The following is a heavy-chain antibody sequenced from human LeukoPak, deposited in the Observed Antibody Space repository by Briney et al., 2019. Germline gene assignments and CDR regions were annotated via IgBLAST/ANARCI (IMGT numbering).Heavy chain of an antibody. J-gene: IGHJ4*02. D-gene: IGHD3-10*01. CDR1: GFTFSSYD. V-gene: IGHV3-48*03. CDR2: FSSSGTAI. CDR3: ARSVVRGVIALDY. Sequence: GGSLRLSCAASGFTFSSYDMNRVRQAPGKGLEWVSYFSSSGTAIYYADSVKGRFTMSRGSAKNSLYLQMNSLRDEDTAVYYCARSVVRGVIALDYWGQGTLVTVSS.